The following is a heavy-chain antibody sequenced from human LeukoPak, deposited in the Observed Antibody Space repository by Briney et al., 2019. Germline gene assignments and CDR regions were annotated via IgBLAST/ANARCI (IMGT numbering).Heavy chain of an antibody. Sequence: SETLSLTCTVSGGSISSYYWSWIRQPPGKGLEWIGYIYYSGSTNYNPSLKSRVTISVDTSKNQFSLKLSSVTAADTAVYYCARAMGGAGTVTDYWGQGTLVTVSS. V-gene: IGHV4-59*01. D-gene: IGHD6-13*01. CDR2: IYYSGST. CDR1: GGSISSYY. CDR3: ARAMGGAGTVTDY. J-gene: IGHJ4*02.